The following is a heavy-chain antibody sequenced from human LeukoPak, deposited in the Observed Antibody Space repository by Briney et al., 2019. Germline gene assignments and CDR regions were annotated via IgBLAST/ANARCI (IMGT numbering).Heavy chain of an antibody. CDR2: IYYSGST. V-gene: IGHV4-59*08. CDR1: GGSISSYY. D-gene: IGHD2-21*02. Sequence: SETLSLTCTVSGGSISSYYWSWIRQPPGKGLEWIGYIYYSGSTNYNPSLKSRVTISVDTSKNQFSLKLSSVTAADTAVYYCARTCGGDCYYPQYFQHWGQGTLVTVSS. J-gene: IGHJ1*01. CDR3: ARTCGGDCYYPQYFQH.